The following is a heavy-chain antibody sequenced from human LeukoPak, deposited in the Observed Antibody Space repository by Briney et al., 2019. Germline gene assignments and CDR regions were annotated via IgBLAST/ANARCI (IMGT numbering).Heavy chain of an antibody. Sequence: KPSETLSLTCAVYGGSFSDYYWSWIRQPPGKGLEWIGEINHSGSTNYNPSLKTRVTISVDTSKNEVSLQLSSVTAADTAVYYCARGAARRHDYWGQGTLVTVSS. V-gene: IGHV4-34*01. CDR2: INHSGST. CDR1: GGSFSDYY. J-gene: IGHJ4*02. D-gene: IGHD2-15*01. CDR3: ARGAARRHDY.